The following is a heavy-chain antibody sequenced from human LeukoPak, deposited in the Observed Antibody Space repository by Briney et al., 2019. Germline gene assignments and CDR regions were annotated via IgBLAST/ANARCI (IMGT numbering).Heavy chain of an antibody. CDR3: ARDRDSSGWYYYYYGMDV. V-gene: IGHV1-2*02. Sequence: ASVKVSCKASGYTFTGYYMHWVRQAPGQGLEWMGWINPNSGGTNYAQKFQGRVTMTRDTSISTAYMELSRLRSDDTAVYYCARDRDSSGWYYYYYGMDVWGQGTTVTVSS. J-gene: IGHJ6*02. D-gene: IGHD6-19*01. CDR2: INPNSGGT. CDR1: GYTFTGYY.